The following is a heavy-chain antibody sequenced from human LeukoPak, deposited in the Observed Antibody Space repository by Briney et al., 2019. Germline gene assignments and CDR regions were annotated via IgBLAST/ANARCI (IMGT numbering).Heavy chain of an antibody. CDR1: GYSISSGYY. Sequence: SETLSLTCAVSGYSISSGYYWGWIRQPPGKGLEWIGSIYHSGSTYYNPSLKSRVTISVDTSKNQFSLKLSSVTAADTAVYYCAGPDKDVVVVVAATRYYYYGMDVWGKGTTVTVFS. V-gene: IGHV4-38-2*01. CDR2: IYHSGST. CDR3: AGPDKDVVVVVAATRYYYYGMDV. D-gene: IGHD2-15*01. J-gene: IGHJ6*04.